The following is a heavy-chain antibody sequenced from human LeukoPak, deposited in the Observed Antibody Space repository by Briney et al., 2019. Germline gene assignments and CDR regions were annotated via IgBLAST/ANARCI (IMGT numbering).Heavy chain of an antibody. V-gene: IGHV4-34*01. CDR2: INHSGST. CDR1: GGSFSGYY. Sequence: PSETLSLTCAVYGGSFSGYYWSWIRQPPGKGLEWIGEINHSGSTNYNPSLKSQVTISVDTSKNQFSLKLSSVTAADTAVYYCATDMVRGANDYWGQGTLVTVSS. J-gene: IGHJ4*02. CDR3: ATDMVRGANDY. D-gene: IGHD3-10*01.